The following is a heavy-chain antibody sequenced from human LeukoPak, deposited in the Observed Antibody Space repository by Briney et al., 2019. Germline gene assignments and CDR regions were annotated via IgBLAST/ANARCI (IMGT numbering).Heavy chain of an antibody. CDR1: GGTFSSYA. V-gene: IGHV1-69*13. D-gene: IGHD3-10*01. CDR3: AIQYYYGSGSYSWFDP. J-gene: IGHJ5*02. Sequence: SVKVSCKASGGTFSSYAISWVRQAPGQGLEWMGGIIPIFGTANYAQKFQGGVTITADESTSTAYMELSSLRSEDTAVYYCAIQYYYGSGSYSWFDPWGQGTLVTVSS. CDR2: IIPIFGTA.